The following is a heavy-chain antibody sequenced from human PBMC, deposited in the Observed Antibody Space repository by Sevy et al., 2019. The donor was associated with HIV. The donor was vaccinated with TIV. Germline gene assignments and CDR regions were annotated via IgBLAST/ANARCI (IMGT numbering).Heavy chain of an antibody. CDR3: ARIAEMTTVTTGY. D-gene: IGHD4-17*01. J-gene: IGHJ4*02. Sequence: ASVKVSCKASGYTFTSYDINWVRQATGQGLEWMGWMNPNSGNTGYAQKFQGRVTMTRNTSISTAYMELSSLRSEDTAVYYCARIAEMTTVTTGYWGQGTLVTVSS. CDR1: GYTFTSYD. CDR2: MNPNSGNT. V-gene: IGHV1-8*01.